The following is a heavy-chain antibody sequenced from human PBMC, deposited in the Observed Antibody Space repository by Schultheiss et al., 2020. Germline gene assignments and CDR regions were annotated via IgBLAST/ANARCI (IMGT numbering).Heavy chain of an antibody. Sequence: GGSLRLSCAASGFTFSSYAMSWVRQAPGKGLEWVSYISSSGSTIYYADSVKGRFTISRDNAKNSLYLQMNSLRAEDTAVYYCARFGTPQQLGALDYWGQGTLVTVSS. V-gene: IGHV3-48*03. CDR2: ISSSGSTI. D-gene: IGHD6-13*01. J-gene: IGHJ4*02. CDR1: GFTFSSYA. CDR3: ARFGTPQQLGALDY.